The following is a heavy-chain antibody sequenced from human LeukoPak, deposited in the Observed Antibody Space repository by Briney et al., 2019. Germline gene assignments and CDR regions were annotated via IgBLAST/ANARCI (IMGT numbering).Heavy chain of an antibody. J-gene: IGHJ4*02. D-gene: IGHD3-22*01. Sequence: GASVKVSCKASGYTSTSYGISWVRQAPGQGLEWMGWISAYNGNTNYAQKLQGRVTMTTDTSTSTAYMELRSLRSDDTAVYYCARGPAYYYDSSGYYYWGQGTLVTVSS. CDR1: GYTSTSYG. CDR2: ISAYNGNT. CDR3: ARGPAYYYDSSGYYY. V-gene: IGHV1-18*01.